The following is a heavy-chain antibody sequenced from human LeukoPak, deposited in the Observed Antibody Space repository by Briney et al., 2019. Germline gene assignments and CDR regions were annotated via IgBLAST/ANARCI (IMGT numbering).Heavy chain of an antibody. J-gene: IGHJ5*02. CDR1: GGSISSSSYY. Sequence: SETLSLTCTVSGGSISSSSYYWGWIRQPPGKGLEWIGYIYYSGSTYYNPSLKSRVTISVDTSKNQFSLKLSSVTAADTAVYYCARVNGNNYDFWSGYYLGWFDPWGQGTLVTVSS. CDR3: ARVNGNNYDFWSGYYLGWFDP. D-gene: IGHD3-3*01. CDR2: IYYSGST. V-gene: IGHV4-31*03.